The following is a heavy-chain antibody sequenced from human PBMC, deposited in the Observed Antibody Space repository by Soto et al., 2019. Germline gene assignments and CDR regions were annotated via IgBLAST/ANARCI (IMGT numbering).Heavy chain of an antibody. D-gene: IGHD7-27*01. CDR3: AREPPNTSLFDC. CDR2: IKSSGDIT. CDR1: GYTFSTYH. V-gene: IGHV1-46*01. J-gene: IGHJ4*02. Sequence: QVQLVQSGAEVTKPGASVKISCKTSGYTFSTYHMHWVRLAPGQGLEWVGIIKSSGDITLYAQKFQGRVTMSKDTSTSTVYMEVSSLRSEDTAVYYCAREPPNTSLFDCWGQGTRVTVSS.